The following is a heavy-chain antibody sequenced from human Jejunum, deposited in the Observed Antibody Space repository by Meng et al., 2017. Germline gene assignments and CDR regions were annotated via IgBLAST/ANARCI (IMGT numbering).Heavy chain of an antibody. CDR1: GFAFSRYV. V-gene: IGHV1-3*04. CDR3: ARVKYSGYDPFDS. CDR2: INTVNANT. J-gene: IGHJ4*02. Sequence: QVQLVQFGAEVKRPGASVTVSCKTSGFAFSRYVIHWVRQAPGQRLEWMGWINTVNANTRYSEKFQGRVTITRDTSASTAYMELSSLTSEDTAVYYCARVKYSGYDPFDSWGQGTLVTVSS. D-gene: IGHD5-12*01.